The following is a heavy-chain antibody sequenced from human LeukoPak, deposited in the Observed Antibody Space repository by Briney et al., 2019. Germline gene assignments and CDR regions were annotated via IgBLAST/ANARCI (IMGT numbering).Heavy chain of an antibody. CDR3: AREGGGDINI. CDR2: IYYSGST. J-gene: IGHJ3*02. D-gene: IGHD3-3*01. CDR1: GGSISSSSYY. V-gene: IGHV4-39*07. Sequence: SETLSLTCTVSGGSISSSSYYWGWIRQPPGKGLEWIGSIYYSGSTYYNPSLKSRVTISVDTSKNQFSLKLSSVTAADTAVYYCAREGGGDINIWGQGTMVTVSS.